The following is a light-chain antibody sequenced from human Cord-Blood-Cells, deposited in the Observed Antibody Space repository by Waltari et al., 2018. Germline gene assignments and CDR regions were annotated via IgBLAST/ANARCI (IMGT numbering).Light chain of an antibody. CDR1: QSISSW. J-gene: IGKJ1*01. V-gene: IGKV1-5*03. CDR2: KAS. Sequence: DIQMTQSPSTLSASVGDRATITCRASQSISSWLAWYQTKPGKAPNLLIYKASSLESGVPSRFSGSRSGTEFTLTISSLQPDDFATYYCQQYNSYWTFGQGTKVEIK. CDR3: QQYNSYWT.